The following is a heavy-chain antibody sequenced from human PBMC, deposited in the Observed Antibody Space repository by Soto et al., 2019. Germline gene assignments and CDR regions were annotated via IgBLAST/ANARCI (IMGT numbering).Heavy chain of an antibody. CDR2: IYYSGST. CDR3: ARSPEATVTAFDY. CDR1: GGSISSGGYY. Sequence: QVQLQESGPGLVKPSQTLSLTCTVSGGSISSGGYYWSWIRQHPGKGLEWIGYIYYSGSTYYNPSLQSRVTISVDTSKNQFSLKLSSVPAADTAVYYCARSPEATVTAFDYWGQGTLVTVSS. V-gene: IGHV4-31*03. J-gene: IGHJ4*02. D-gene: IGHD4-17*01.